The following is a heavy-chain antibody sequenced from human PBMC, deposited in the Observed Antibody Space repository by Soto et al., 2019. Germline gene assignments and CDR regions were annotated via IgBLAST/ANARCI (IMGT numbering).Heavy chain of an antibody. CDR3: ARGRYGDY. J-gene: IGHJ4*02. D-gene: IGHD1-1*01. V-gene: IGHV1-18*01. CDR2: ISAHNGNT. Sequence: QVHLVQSGAEVKKPGASVKVSCKVSGYIFTTYGITWVRQAPGQVLEWMGWISAHNGNTNYAQKLQGRVTVTRDTSTSTAYMELRNLRSDDTAVYYCARGRYGDYWGQGALVTVSS. CDR1: GYIFTTYG.